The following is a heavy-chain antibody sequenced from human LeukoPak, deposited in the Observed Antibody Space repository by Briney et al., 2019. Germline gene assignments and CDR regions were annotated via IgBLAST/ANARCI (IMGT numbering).Heavy chain of an antibody. CDR1: GGSISSYY. D-gene: IGHD6-19*01. V-gene: IGHV4-59*08. CDR3: ARHYGYSSGFFDY. CDR2: IYYSGST. Sequence: SETLSLTCTVSGGSISSYYWSWIRQPPGKGLEWIGYIYYSGSTNYNPSLKSRVTISVDTSKNQFSLKLSSVTAADTAVYYCARHYGYSSGFFDYWGQGTLVTASS. J-gene: IGHJ4*02.